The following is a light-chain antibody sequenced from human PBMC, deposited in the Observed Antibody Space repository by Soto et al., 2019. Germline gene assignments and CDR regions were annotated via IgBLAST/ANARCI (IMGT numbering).Light chain of an antibody. CDR2: GAS. J-gene: IGKJ1*01. CDR3: QFYGSSPRT. Sequence: EIVLTQSPGTLSLYPGERATLSCRASESVSSIAWYQQKPGQTPRLLIYGASSRATDIPDRFSGSGSGTDFTLTVSRLEPEDFAVYYCQFYGSSPRTFGQGTKVDI. CDR1: ESVSS. V-gene: IGKV3-20*01.